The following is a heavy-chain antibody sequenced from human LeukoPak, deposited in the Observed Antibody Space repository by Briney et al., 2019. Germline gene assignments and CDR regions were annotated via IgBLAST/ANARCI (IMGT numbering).Heavy chain of an antibody. CDR2: IWYDGSNK. Sequence: GRSLRLSCAASGFTFSSYGMHWVRQAPGKGLEWVAVIWYDGSNKYYADSVKGRFTISRDNSKNTLYLQMNSLRAEDTAVYYCARDLVAAAVTLTGDYWGQGTLVTVSS. CDR1: GFTFSSYG. CDR3: ARDLVAAAVTLTGDY. J-gene: IGHJ4*02. D-gene: IGHD6-13*01. V-gene: IGHV3-33*01.